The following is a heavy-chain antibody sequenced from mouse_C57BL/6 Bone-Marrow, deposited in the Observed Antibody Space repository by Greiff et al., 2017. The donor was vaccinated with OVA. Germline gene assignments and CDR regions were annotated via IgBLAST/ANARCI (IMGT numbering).Heavy chain of an antibody. D-gene: IGHD2-3*01. Sequence: QVQLQQSGPELVKPGASVKISCKASGYAFSSSWMNWVKQRPGKGLEWIGRIYPGDGDTNYNGKFKGKATLTADKSSSTAYMQLSSLTSEDSAVYFCARGGYWDYWGQGTTLTVSS. CDR1: GYAFSSSW. CDR3: ARGGYWDY. CDR2: IYPGDGDT. V-gene: IGHV1-82*01. J-gene: IGHJ2*01.